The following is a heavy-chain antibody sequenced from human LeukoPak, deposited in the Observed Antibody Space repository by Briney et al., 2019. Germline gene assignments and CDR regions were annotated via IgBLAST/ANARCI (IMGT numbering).Heavy chain of an antibody. V-gene: IGHV3-23*01. D-gene: IGHD1-20*01. J-gene: IGHJ4*02. CDR1: GFTFSSYS. Sequence: GGSLRLSCAASGFTFSSYSMSWVRQAPGKGLEWVSAISSSGGSTDYTDSVKGRFTIPRDNSKNTLYLQMNSLRAEDTAVYYCAKKMSITAASQVDYWGQGTLVTVSS. CDR3: AKKMSITAASQVDY. CDR2: ISSSGGST.